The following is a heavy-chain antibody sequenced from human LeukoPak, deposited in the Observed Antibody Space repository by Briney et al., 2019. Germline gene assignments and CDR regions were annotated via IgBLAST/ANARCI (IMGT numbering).Heavy chain of an antibody. Sequence: GWSQRLSCAASGFTFNTYTMNWVRQAPGKGLEWVSFISSSSSHIYYADSVRGRFTISRDNAKNSLFLQMNSLRPEDTAVYYCARDGGAYGLDYWGQGTLVTVSS. V-gene: IGHV3-21*01. CDR1: GFTFNTYT. CDR2: ISSSSSHI. CDR3: ARDGGAYGLDY. D-gene: IGHD3-10*01. J-gene: IGHJ4*02.